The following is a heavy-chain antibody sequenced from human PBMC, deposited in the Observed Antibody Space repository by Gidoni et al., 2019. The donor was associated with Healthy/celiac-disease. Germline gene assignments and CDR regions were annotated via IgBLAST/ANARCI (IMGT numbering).Heavy chain of an antibody. CDR2: LYYSGCT. CDR1: GGSISRSSYY. D-gene: IGHD2-15*01. V-gene: IGHV4-39*01. Sequence: QLQLQESGPGMVKPSETLSLTCTVYGGSISRSSYYWGLIREPPGKGMEWIGSLYYSGCTYSNPFLKSRVTISGDTSKKQFSLKLSAVNAADTAVYYCVRGIVVVVAASPLRGGMDVWGQGTTVTVS. CDR3: VRGIVVVVAASPLRGGMDV. J-gene: IGHJ6*02.